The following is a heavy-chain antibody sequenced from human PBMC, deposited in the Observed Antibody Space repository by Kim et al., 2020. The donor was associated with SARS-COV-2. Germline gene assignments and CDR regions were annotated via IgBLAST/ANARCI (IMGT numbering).Heavy chain of an antibody. J-gene: IGHJ4*02. V-gene: IGHV3-48*03. Sequence: GGSLRLSCAVSGFSLSRYEMNWVRQAPGKGLEWVSYINSSGSTIYYADSVKGRFTVSRDNAKNSLYLQMNSLRAEDTAIYYCAREGARPYFDYWGQGTLVTVSS. CDR1: GFSLSRYE. CDR2: INSSGSTI. CDR3: AREGARPYFDY.